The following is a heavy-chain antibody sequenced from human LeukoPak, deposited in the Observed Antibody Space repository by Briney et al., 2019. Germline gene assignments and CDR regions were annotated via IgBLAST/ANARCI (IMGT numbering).Heavy chain of an antibody. D-gene: IGHD3-10*01. Sequence: GRSLRLSCAASGFIFSHYGIHWVRQAPGKGLEWAAVIWSDGNKKYYADSVKGRFTISGDDSKNTVYLQMNSLTAGDTAVYYCARDGDVSGRYSQFDNWGQGTLVTVSS. V-gene: IGHV3-33*01. CDR1: GFIFSHYG. J-gene: IGHJ4*02. CDR2: IWSDGNKK. CDR3: ARDGDVSGRYSQFDN.